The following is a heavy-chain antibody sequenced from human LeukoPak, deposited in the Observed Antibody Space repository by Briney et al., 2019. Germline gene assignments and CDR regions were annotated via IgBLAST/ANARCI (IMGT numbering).Heavy chain of an antibody. D-gene: IGHD4-17*01. V-gene: IGHV1-2*02. Sequence: AAVTVSFKCSAYTFTVYYMHWVRHAPAQGNGWMGWINLNSGGTNHAQKLQGRVTMTRDTSISTAYMELSRLRSDDTAVYYCASRAHYGDYARGQFDYWGQGTLVTVSS. J-gene: IGHJ4*02. CDR2: INLNSGGT. CDR3: ASRAHYGDYARGQFDY. CDR1: AYTFTVYY.